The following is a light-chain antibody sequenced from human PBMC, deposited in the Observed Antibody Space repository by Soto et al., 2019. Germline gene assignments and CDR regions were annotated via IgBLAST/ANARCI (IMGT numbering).Light chain of an antibody. J-gene: IGKJ2*03. Sequence: DIQVTQFPSSLSASVGDRVTITCRASQSISTNLSWYQKKPGKAPKLLIYAASTLQSGVSSRFSGSGSGTDFSLTISSLQPEDFAIYFCQQSYITFYSFGQGTNLEIK. CDR3: QQSYITFYS. CDR1: QSISTN. V-gene: IGKV1-39*01. CDR2: AAS.